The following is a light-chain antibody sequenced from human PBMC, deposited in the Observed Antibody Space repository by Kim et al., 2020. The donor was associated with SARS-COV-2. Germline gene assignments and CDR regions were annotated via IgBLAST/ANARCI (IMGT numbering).Light chain of an antibody. CDR2: EVS. Sequence: GQSVTISCTGTSSDIGGYNYVSWYQQHPGKAPKLMIYEVSKRPSGVPDRFSGSKSGNTASLTVSGLQAEDEADYYCSSYEGSNIYVFGTGTKVTVL. J-gene: IGLJ1*01. CDR1: SSDIGGYNY. V-gene: IGLV2-8*01. CDR3: SSYEGSNIYV.